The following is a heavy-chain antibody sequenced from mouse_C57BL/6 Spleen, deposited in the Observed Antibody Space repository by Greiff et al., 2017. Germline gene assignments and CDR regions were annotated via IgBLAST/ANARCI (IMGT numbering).Heavy chain of an antibody. Sequence: QVQLLQPGAELVKPGASVKMSCTASGYTFTSYCITWVQQRPGQGLEWIGDIYPGCGSSNYNERFKSKATLTVDTSSSTADMQRSSLTSEGYAVYYCARYGNYDVDYWGQGTTLTVSS. D-gene: IGHD2-1*01. CDR2: IYPGCGSS. CDR3: ARYGNYDVDY. CDR1: GYTFTSYC. V-gene: IGHV1-55*01. J-gene: IGHJ2*01.